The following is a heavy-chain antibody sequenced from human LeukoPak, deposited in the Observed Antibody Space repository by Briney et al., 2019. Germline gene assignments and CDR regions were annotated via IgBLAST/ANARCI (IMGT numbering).Heavy chain of an antibody. D-gene: IGHD3-10*01. J-gene: IGHJ4*02. Sequence: SETLSLTCTVSGDSISGYSWGWLRQPAGKELERIGRIYSSYFTEYNLSLDGRVAMSIDTSKNQFSLMLDSVTAADTAVYYCARVHIVTGTYLDSWGQGALVTVSS. CDR3: ARVHIVTGTYLDS. CDR1: GDSISGYS. CDR2: IYSSYFT. V-gene: IGHV4-4*07.